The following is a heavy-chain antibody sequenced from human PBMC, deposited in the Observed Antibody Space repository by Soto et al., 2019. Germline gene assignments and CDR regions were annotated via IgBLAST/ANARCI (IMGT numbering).Heavy chain of an antibody. CDR2: IYWNDDR. V-gene: IGHV2-5*01. CDR3: IYRRASWDYHGLDV. CDR1: GFSLTTGGVG. J-gene: IGHJ6*02. Sequence: SGPTLVNPTHTPTLTCTFSGFSLTTGGVGVGWIRQPPGRSLEWLAVIYWNDDRRRSPSLENRLTITKDTSKNQVVLTMTNMDPVDTATYYCIYRRASWDYHGLDVWGQGTPVTVSS. D-gene: IGHD2-21*01.